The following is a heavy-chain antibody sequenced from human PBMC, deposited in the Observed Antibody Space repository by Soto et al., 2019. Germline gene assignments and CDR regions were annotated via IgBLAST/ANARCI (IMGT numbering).Heavy chain of an antibody. Sequence: GESLKISCKGSGYSFTSYWISWVRQMPGKGLEWMGRIDPSDSYTNYSPSFQGHVTISADKSISTAYLQWSSLKASDTAMYYCASLYSSSNYYYGMDVWGQGTTVTVSS. D-gene: IGHD6-6*01. CDR3: ASLYSSSNYYYGMDV. CDR2: IDPSDSYT. V-gene: IGHV5-10-1*01. J-gene: IGHJ6*02. CDR1: GYSFTSYW.